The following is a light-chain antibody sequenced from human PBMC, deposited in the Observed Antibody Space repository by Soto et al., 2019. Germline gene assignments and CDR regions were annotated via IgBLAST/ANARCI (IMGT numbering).Light chain of an antibody. CDR1: QDISHY. V-gene: IGKV1D-8*01. CDR2: AAS. CDR3: QQYYSFPLT. Sequence: IQMTQSPSSLSASLGDTVTITFQASQDISHYLNWYQQKPWKAPELLIYAASTLQSGVPSRFSGSGSGTDFTLTISCLQSEDFATYYCQQYYSFPLTFGGGTKV. J-gene: IGKJ4*01.